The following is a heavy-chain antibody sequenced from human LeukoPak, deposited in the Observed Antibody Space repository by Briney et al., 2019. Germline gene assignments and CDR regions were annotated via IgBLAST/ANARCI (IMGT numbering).Heavy chain of an antibody. V-gene: IGHV2-70*04. CDR1: GFSLRTRGMR. CDR2: IDWDDDK. Sequence: VSGPALVKPTQTLTLTCTFSGFSLRTRGMRVSWIRQPPGKALEWLSRIDWDDDKFYSTSLKTRLTISKDTSKNQVVLTMTNMDPVDTATYYCARSSRGYSYGYPLGFDYWGQGTLVTVSS. CDR3: ARSSRGYSYGYPLGFDY. J-gene: IGHJ4*02. D-gene: IGHD5-18*01.